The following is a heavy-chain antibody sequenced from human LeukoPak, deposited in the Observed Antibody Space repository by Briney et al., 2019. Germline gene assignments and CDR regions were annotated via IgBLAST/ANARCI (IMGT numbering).Heavy chain of an antibody. D-gene: IGHD6-19*01. CDR2: IIPIFGTA. J-gene: IGHJ6*03. Sequence: SVKVSCKASGGTFSSYAISWVRQAPGQGLEWMGRIIPIFGTANYAQKFQGRVTITTDESTSTAYMEPSSLRSEDTAVYYCAVGRAVAGRDYYYYYYMDVWGKGTTVTVSS. CDR3: AVGRAVAGRDYYYYYYMDV. V-gene: IGHV1-69*05. CDR1: GGTFSSYA.